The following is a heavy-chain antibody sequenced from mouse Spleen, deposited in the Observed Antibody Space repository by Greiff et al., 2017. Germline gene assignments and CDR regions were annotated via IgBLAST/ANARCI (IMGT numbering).Heavy chain of an antibody. J-gene: IGHJ3*01. Sequence: VQLKESGAELVRPGVSVKISCKGSGYTFTDYAMHWVMQSHGKSLEWIGRIIPYNGDTFYNQKFKGKATLTVDKSSSTAHMELRSLASEDSAVYYCARWGDYDEGFAYWGQGTLVTVSA. D-gene: IGHD2-4*01. CDR2: IIPYNGDT. CDR3: ARWGDYDEGFAY. V-gene: IGHV1-20*02. CDR1: GYTFTDYA.